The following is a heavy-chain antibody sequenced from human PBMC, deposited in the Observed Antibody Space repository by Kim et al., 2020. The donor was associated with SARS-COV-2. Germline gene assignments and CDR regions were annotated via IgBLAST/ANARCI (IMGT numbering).Heavy chain of an antibody. D-gene: IGHD3-9*01. CDR3: ARAGLLIGYFDY. CDR2: T. V-gene: IGHV3-74*03. J-gene: IGHJ4*02. Sequence: TMYADSVKGRFVISKDNANNTLYLQMNTLGPEDTGVYYCARAGLLIGYFDYWGQGILVTVSS.